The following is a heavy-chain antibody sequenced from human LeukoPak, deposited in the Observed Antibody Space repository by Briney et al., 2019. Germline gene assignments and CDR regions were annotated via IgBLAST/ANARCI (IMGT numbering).Heavy chain of an antibody. CDR3: ARTGGSFYFYYYMDV. D-gene: IGHD1-26*01. CDR2: MHYTGTT. J-gene: IGHJ6*03. V-gene: IGHV4-39*07. Sequence: PSETLSLTCTVSGGSIRSSSYNWGWIRQPPGKGLEWIGSMHYTGTTYYNPSLKSRVTISVDTSRNQFSLRLSAVTAADTAVYYCARTGGSFYFYYYMDVWGKGTTVTVSS. CDR1: GGSIRSSSYN.